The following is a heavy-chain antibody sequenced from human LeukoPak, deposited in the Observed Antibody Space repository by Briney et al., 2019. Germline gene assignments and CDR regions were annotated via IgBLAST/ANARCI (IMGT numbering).Heavy chain of an antibody. J-gene: IGHJ4*02. Sequence: PSETLSLTCAVYGGSFSGYYWSWIRQPPGKGLEWIGEINHSGSTNYNPSLKSRVTISVDTSKNQFSLKLSSVTAADTAVYYCARGRPYRRIQLWLTGPFDYWGQATLVTVSS. D-gene: IGHD5-18*01. CDR3: ARGRPYRRIQLWLTGPFDY. CDR1: GGSFSGYY. V-gene: IGHV4-34*01. CDR2: INHSGST.